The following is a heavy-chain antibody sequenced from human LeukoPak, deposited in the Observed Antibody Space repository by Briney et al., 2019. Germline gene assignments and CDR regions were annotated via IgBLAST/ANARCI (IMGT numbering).Heavy chain of an antibody. CDR3: AKGLVSVYALNWFDP. D-gene: IGHD2-8*01. V-gene: IGHV3-23*01. CDR2: ISGSGGST. J-gene: IGHJ5*02. CDR1: GFTFSSYA. Sequence: GGSLRLSCAASGFTFSSYAMSWVRQAPGKGLEWVSAISGSGGSTYYADSVKGRFTISRDNSKNTLYLQMSSLRAEDTVVYYCAKGLVSVYALNWFDPWGQGTLVTVSS.